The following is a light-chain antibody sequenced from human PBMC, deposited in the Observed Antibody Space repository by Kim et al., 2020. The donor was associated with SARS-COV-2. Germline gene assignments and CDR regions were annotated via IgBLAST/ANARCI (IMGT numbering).Light chain of an antibody. CDR3: TSYAGSNNLDV. Sequence: SVTISCTGTSSDIGAYKYVSWYQQHPGKAPNLMIYEVNRRPSGVPDRFSGSKSGNTASLTVSGLQAEDEADYYCTSYAGSNNLDVFGTGTKVTVL. J-gene: IGLJ1*01. CDR2: EVN. V-gene: IGLV2-8*01. CDR1: SSDIGAYKY.